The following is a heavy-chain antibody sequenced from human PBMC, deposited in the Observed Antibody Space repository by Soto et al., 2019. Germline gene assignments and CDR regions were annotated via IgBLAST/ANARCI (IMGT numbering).Heavy chain of an antibody. CDR2: IYHSGST. D-gene: IGHD3-22*01. CDR1: GDSIISGDYY. Sequence: SETLSLTCTVSGDSIISGDYYWSWIRQTPGKGLEWIGYIYHSGSTYYNPSLKSRVTISVDTSKNQFSLKLSSVTAADTAVYYCARARFPLRGGRYYDSSGYYFGYWGQGTLVTVSS. V-gene: IGHV4-30-4*01. CDR3: ARARFPLRGGRYYDSSGYYFGY. J-gene: IGHJ4*02.